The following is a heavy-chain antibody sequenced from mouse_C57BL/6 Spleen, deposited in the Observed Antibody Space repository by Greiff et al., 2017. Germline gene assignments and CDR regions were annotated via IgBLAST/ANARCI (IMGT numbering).Heavy chain of an antibody. CDR1: GFTFSSYA. CDR3: AREDGNAFAY. V-gene: IGHV5-4*03. J-gene: IGHJ3*01. D-gene: IGHD2-1*01. Sequence: EVKLVESGGGLVKPGGSLKLSCAASGFTFSSYAMSWVRQTPEKRLEWVATISDGGSYTYYPDNVKGRFTISRDNAKNNLYLQMSHLKSEDTAMYYCAREDGNAFAYWGQGTLVTVSA. CDR2: ISDGGSYT.